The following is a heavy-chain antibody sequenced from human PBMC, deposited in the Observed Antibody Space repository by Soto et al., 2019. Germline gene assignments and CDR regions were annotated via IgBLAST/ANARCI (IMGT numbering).Heavy chain of an antibody. J-gene: IGHJ1*01. CDR3: AREAYSSGYYYFQH. CDR1: GFTFSSYW. Sequence: GGSLRLSCAASGFTFSSYWMSWVRQAPGKGLEWVANIKQDGSEKYYVDSVKGRFTISRDNAKNSLYLQMNSLRAEDTAVYYCAREAYSSGYYYFQHWGQGTLVTVSS. V-gene: IGHV3-7*01. CDR2: IKQDGSEK. D-gene: IGHD6-19*01.